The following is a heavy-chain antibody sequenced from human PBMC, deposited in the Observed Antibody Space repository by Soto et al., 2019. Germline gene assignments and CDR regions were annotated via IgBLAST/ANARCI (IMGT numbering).Heavy chain of an antibody. Sequence: QVQLVQSGAEVKKPGASVKVSCKASGYIFTNYYIHWVRQAPGQGLEWMAIINPLPTSGSTNYAQKFQGRVTVTRDTSTCTVYLELSSLRSDDTAVYYCAGDLAAAAYWGQGTLVTVSS. D-gene: IGHD6-13*01. V-gene: IGHV1-46*01. CDR1: GYIFTNYY. CDR3: AGDLAAAAY. J-gene: IGHJ4*02. CDR2: INPLPTSGST.